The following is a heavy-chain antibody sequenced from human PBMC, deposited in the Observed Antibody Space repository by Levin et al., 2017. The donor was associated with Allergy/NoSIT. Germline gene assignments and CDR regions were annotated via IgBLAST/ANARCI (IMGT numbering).Heavy chain of an antibody. V-gene: IGHV1-46*01. CDR2: INPSGGST. J-gene: IGHJ1*01. D-gene: IGHD1-26*01. CDR1: GYTFTSYY. Sequence: GESLKISCKASGYTFTSYYMHWVRQAPGQGLEWMGIINPSGGSTSYAQKFQGRVTMTRDTSTSTVYMELSSLRSEDTAVYYCARDRGGSYLQHWGQGTLVTVSS. CDR3: ARDRGGSYLQH.